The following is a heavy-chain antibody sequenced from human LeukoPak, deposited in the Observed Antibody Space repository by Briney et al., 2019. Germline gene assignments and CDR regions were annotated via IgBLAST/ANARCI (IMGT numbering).Heavy chain of an antibody. Sequence: SETLSLTCTVSGGSITSYYWSWIRQPAGKGLEWIGRIHTTGSTNYNPSLKSRVTMSVDTSKNQFSLKLSSVTAADTAVYYCERDRYYYDSSGYIRMDVWGKGTTVTISS. CDR1: GGSITSYY. CDR3: ERDRYYYDSSGYIRMDV. J-gene: IGHJ6*04. V-gene: IGHV4-4*07. CDR2: IHTTGST. D-gene: IGHD3-22*01.